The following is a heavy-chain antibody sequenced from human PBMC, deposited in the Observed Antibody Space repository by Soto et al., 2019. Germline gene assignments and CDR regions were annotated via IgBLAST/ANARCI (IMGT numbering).Heavy chain of an antibody. CDR1: GGSINSYW. V-gene: IGHV4-30-4*08. CDR3: AAVAPRKLTFPFYGVDV. J-gene: IGHJ6*02. CDR2: IYHSGSI. D-gene: IGHD3-16*01. Sequence: SETLSLTYSVSGGSINSYWWSWIRPPPGKGLEWIGYIYHSGSIYYNPSLRSRLTISVDTSKNQFSLKLSSVTAADTAVYYCAAVAPRKLTFPFYGVDVWGQGTTVTVSS.